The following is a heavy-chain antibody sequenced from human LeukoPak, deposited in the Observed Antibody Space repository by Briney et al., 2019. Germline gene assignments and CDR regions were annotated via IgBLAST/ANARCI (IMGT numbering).Heavy chain of an antibody. J-gene: IGHJ3*02. CDR3: ARDRVTTEIRSAFDI. CDR1: GYTFTSYG. CDR2: IIPIFGTA. V-gene: IGHV1-69*13. Sequence: SVKVSCKASGYTFTSYGISWVRQAPGQGLEWMGGIIPIFGTANYAQKFQGRVTITADESTSTAYMELSSLRSEDTAVYYCARDRVTTEIRSAFDIWGQGTMVTVSS. D-gene: IGHD4-11*01.